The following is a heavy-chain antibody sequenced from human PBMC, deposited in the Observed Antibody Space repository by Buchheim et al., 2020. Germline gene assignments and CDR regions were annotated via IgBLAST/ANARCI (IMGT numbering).Heavy chain of an antibody. CDR1: GFTLSRYA. D-gene: IGHD1-26*01. V-gene: IGHV3-30-3*01. Sequence: QVQLVESGGGVVQPGRSLRLSCAASGFTLSRYAMHWVRQAPGNGLEWVAVISYDGSNKYYADSVKGRFTISRDNSKNPLYLQMNSLKAEDTAVYYCARDLSGRDDFWGQGTL. CDR2: ISYDGSNK. CDR3: ARDLSGRDDF. J-gene: IGHJ4*02.